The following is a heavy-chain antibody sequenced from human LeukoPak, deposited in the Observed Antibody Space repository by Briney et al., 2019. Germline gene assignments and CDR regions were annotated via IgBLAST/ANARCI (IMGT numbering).Heavy chain of an antibody. CDR3: ARRAIVVVPAAIGGIDY. V-gene: IGHV4-39*01. Sequence: SETLSLTCTVSGGSISSSSYYWGWIRQPPGKGLEWIVSIYYSGSTYYNPSLKSRVTISVCTSKNQFSLKLSSVTAADTAVYYCARRAIVVVPAAIGGIDYWGQGTLVTVSS. CDR1: GGSISSSSYY. CDR2: IYYSGST. J-gene: IGHJ4*02. D-gene: IGHD2-2*02.